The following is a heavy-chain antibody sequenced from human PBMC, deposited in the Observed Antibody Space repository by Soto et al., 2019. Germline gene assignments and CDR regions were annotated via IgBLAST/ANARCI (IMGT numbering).Heavy chain of an antibody. CDR2: ISWNSGSI. D-gene: IGHD2-2*01. J-gene: IGHJ3*02. CDR1: GFTFDDYA. CDR3: AKDMDCSSTSCQDDAFDI. V-gene: IGHV3-9*01. Sequence: SLKISCAASGFTFDDYAMHWVRQAPGKGLEWVSGISWNSGSIGYADSVKGRFTISRDNAKNSLYLQMNSLRAEDTALYYCAKDMDCSSTSCQDDAFDIWGQGTMVTVSS.